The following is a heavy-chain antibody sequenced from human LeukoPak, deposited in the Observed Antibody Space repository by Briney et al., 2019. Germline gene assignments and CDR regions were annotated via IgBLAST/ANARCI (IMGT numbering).Heavy chain of an antibody. CDR1: GFTFSSYS. CDR3: ARAHNWKYGTFDY. CDR2: ISSSSSYI. D-gene: IGHD1-7*01. J-gene: IGHJ4*02. V-gene: IGHV3-21*01. Sequence: GGSLRLSCAASGFTFSSYSMNWLRQAPGKGREGVLYISSSSSYIYYADSVKGRFTISRDNAKNSLYLQMNSLRVEDTAVYYCARAHNWKYGTFDYWGQGTLVTVSS.